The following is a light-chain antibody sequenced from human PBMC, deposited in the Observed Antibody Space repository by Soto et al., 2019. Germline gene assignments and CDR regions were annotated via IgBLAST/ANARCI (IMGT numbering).Light chain of an antibody. Sequence: QSALTQPASVSGSPGQSITISCTGTGSDVGGYNFVSWYQQVPGKAPKLIIYEVSNRPSGVSNRFSGSKSGDTASLTISGLQAEDEADYYCSSYASISTYVFGTGTKVTVL. CDR1: GSDVGGYNF. V-gene: IGLV2-14*01. CDR2: EVS. CDR3: SSYASISTYV. J-gene: IGLJ1*01.